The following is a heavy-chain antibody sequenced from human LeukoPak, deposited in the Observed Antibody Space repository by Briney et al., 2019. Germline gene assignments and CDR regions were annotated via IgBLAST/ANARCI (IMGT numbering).Heavy chain of an antibody. D-gene: IGHD2-15*01. CDR1: GFTFSSYE. Sequence: GGSLRLSCAASGFTFSSYEMNWVRQAPGKGLEWVSYISSSGSSIHYADSEKGRFTISRDNAKNSLYLQMNSLRAEDTAVYHCARQISRYCSGGSCYSGWEFYFDYWGQGTPVTVSS. J-gene: IGHJ4*02. CDR3: ARQISRYCSGGSCYSGWEFYFDY. CDR2: ISSSGSSI. V-gene: IGHV3-48*03.